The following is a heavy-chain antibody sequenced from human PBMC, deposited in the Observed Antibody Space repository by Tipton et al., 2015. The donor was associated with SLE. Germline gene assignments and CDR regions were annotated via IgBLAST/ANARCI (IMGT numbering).Heavy chain of an antibody. Sequence: SLRLSCAASGFTFSSYAMHWVRQAPGKGLEWVAVISYDGSNKYYADSVKGRFTISRDNSKNTLYLQMNSLRAEDTAVYYCAKSPRSGWPYYFDYWGQGTLVTVSS. D-gene: IGHD6-19*01. CDR2: ISYDGSNK. CDR1: GFTFSSYA. J-gene: IGHJ4*02. V-gene: IGHV3-30*04. CDR3: AKSPRSGWPYYFDY.